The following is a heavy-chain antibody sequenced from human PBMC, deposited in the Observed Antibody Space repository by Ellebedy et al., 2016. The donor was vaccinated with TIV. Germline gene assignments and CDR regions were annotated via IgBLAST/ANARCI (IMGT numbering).Heavy chain of an antibody. J-gene: IGHJ6*02. Sequence: SETLSLXXTVSGGSISSGDYYWSWIRQPPGKGLEWIGYIYYSGSTYYNPSLKSRVTISVDTSKNQFSLKLSSVTAADTAVYYCARDPGGMDVWGQGTTVTVSS. V-gene: IGHV4-30-4*01. CDR3: ARDPGGMDV. CDR2: IYYSGST. CDR1: GGSISSGDYY.